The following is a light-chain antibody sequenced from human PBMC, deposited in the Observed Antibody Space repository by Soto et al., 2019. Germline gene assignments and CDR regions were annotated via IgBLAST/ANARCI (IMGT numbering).Light chain of an antibody. CDR2: AVT. CDR3: SSYTTRSTRV. J-gene: IGLJ1*01. CDR1: RIDVGAYNY. Sequence: QSVLTQPASVSGSPGQSITISCTGTRIDVGAYNYVSWYQQYPGKAPKLIIYAVTDRPSGVSHRFSGSKSGNTASLTISGLQDEEEAAPYCSSYTTRSTRVFGTGTKVTVL. V-gene: IGLV2-14*01.